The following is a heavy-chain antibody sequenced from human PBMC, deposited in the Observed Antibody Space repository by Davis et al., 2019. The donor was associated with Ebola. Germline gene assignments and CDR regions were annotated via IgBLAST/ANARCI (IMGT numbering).Heavy chain of an antibody. Sequence: SCLRSGYSFIRYWIGSVRQLPGKGLEWLGLIYPGYSDTRYSPSFQGQVTISADKSISTAYLQWSSLKASDTAMYYCARFRYRNYYYYGMDVWGKGTTVTVSS. J-gene: IGHJ6*04. CDR2: IYPGYSDT. V-gene: IGHV5-51*01. CDR3: ARFRYRNYYYYGMDV. CDR1: GYSFIRYW. D-gene: IGHD1-14*01.